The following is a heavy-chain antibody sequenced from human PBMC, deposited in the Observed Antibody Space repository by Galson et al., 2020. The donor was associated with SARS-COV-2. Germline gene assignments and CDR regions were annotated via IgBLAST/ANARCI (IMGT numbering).Heavy chain of an antibody. J-gene: IGHJ4*02. CDR3: ARGFGSGSPTDY. D-gene: IGHD3-10*01. CDR2: ILSSSSYI. CDR1: RFTFSAYS. V-gene: IGHV3-21*01. Sequence: TVESLRLSCAASRFTFSAYSLNWVRQAPRKGLESVSSILSSSSYIYYADSVKGRFTISRDNAKNSLYLQMNSLRAEDTAVYYCARGFGSGSPTDYWGQGTLVTVSS.